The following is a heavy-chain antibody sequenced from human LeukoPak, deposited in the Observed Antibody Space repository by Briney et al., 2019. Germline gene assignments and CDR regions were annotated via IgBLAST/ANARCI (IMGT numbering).Heavy chain of an antibody. CDR1: GGTFSSYA. D-gene: IGHD3-22*01. V-gene: IGHV1-69*13. CDR2: IIPIFGTA. Sequence: SVKVSCKASGGTFSSYAISWVRQAPGQGLEWMGGIIPIFGTANYAQKFQGRVTITADESTSTAYMELSSLRSEDTAVYYCALEGVVVTPSAGRPRENYFDYWGQGTLVTVSS. CDR3: ALEGVVVTPSAGRPRENYFDY. J-gene: IGHJ4*02.